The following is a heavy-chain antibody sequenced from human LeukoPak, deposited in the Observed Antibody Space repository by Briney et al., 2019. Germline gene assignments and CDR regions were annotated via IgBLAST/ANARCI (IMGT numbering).Heavy chain of an antibody. J-gene: IGHJ4*02. CDR3: ARDLIGKKGFDY. Sequence: AGGSLRLSCAASGFTFSNYYMSWVRQPPGKGLEWVANIKQDGSAKYYVDSVKGRFTISRDNAKNSLYLQMNSLTAEDTAVYYCARDLIGKKGFDYWGQGTLVTVSS. V-gene: IGHV3-7*01. CDR2: IKQDGSAK. CDR1: GFTFSNYY. D-gene: IGHD2-8*01.